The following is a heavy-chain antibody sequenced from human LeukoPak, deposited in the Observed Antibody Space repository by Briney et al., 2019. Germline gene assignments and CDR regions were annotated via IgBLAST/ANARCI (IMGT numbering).Heavy chain of an antibody. V-gene: IGHV4-4*07. CDR3: ARETSSGWYEY. Sequence: PSDTLSLTCTVSGGSISSYYWSWIRQPAGQGLEWIGRSYSSGSTDYNPSLKSRVTMSVDTSKTKFSLKLSSVTAVDTGVYYCARETSSGWYEYWGQGTLVTVSS. D-gene: IGHD6-19*01. CDR1: GGSISSYY. J-gene: IGHJ4*02. CDR2: SYSSGST.